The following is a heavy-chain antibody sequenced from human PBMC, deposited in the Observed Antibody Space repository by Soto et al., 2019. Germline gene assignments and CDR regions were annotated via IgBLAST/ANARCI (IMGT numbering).Heavy chain of an antibody. Sequence: SETLSLTCTVSGGSITSYYLSWIRQPPGKGLEWIGYIYYSGSTNYNPSLKSRVTISVDTSKNQFSLKLSSVTAADTAVYYCARGGITMVRGVILHDAFDIWGQGTMVTVSS. CDR2: IYYSGST. CDR3: ARGGITMVRGVILHDAFDI. CDR1: GGSITSYY. V-gene: IGHV4-59*01. D-gene: IGHD3-10*01. J-gene: IGHJ3*02.